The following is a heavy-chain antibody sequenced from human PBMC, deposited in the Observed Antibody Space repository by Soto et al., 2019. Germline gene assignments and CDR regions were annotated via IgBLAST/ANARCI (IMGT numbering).Heavy chain of an antibody. CDR3: ASSAGYYPMDV. D-gene: IGHD3-9*01. CDR2: IKQEGSET. V-gene: IGHV3-7*01. CDR1: GFTFSDYW. J-gene: IGHJ6*03. Sequence: GGSLRLSCAASGFTFSDYWISWVRQAPGKGLEWVANIKQEGSETYYVDSVKGRFTISRDNAKNSLSLQMNSLRAEDTAVYYCASSAGYYPMDVWGKGTTVTVSS.